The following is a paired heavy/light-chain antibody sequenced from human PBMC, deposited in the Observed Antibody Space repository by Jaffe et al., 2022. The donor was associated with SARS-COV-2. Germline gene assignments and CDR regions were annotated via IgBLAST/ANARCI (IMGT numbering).Heavy chain of an antibody. V-gene: IGHV3-30*04. CDR1: GFVFSSDA. J-gene: IGHJ4*02. D-gene: IGHD2-21*02. CDR2: ISYDGSKE. Sequence: QVQLVESGGGVVQPGRSLRLSCAASGFVFSSDAMHWVRQAPGEGLEWVAVISYDGSKEFYADSVKGRFTISRDNSKDTLYLQMSSLRPEDTAMYYCAKAPLEVVTAIYNWGQGTLVTVSS. CDR3: AKAPLEVVTAIYN.
Light chain of an antibody. J-gene: IGLJ2*01. Sequence: SYVLTQPPSVSVAPGQTATIMCRGDNLGSESVHWYQQQPGQAPVLVLYDDRDRPSGIPERFSGSKSGNTATLTISRVEAGDEADYYCQVWDSNNDHVLFGGGTKLTVL. V-gene: IGLV3-21*02. CDR3: QVWDSNNDHVL. CDR1: NLGSES. CDR2: DDR.